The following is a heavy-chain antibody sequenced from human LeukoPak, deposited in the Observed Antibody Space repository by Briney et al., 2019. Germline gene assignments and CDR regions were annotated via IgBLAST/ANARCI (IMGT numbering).Heavy chain of an antibody. CDR1: GFTFSSYA. CDR3: AKSLRGGYYDGFDI. D-gene: IGHD3-22*01. Sequence: PGGSLRLSCAASGFTFSSYAMSWVRQAPGKGLEWVSGISGSGGDTYYTDSVKGRFTISRDNSRNTLSLQMNSLRAEDTAVYYCAKSLRGGYYDGFDIRGQGTMVIVSS. CDR2: ISGSGGDT. J-gene: IGHJ3*02. V-gene: IGHV3-23*01.